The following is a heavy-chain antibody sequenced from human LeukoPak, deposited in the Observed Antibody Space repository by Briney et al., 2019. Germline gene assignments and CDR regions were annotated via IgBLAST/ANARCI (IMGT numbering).Heavy chain of an antibody. D-gene: IGHD4-17*01. Sequence: GGSLRLSCAASGFTFSDNYMSWIRQAPGKGLEWVSLISSSGSTIYHADSVKGRFTISRDNAKNSLYLQMESLRAEDTAVYYCARDRGYGACGHFFDYWGQGTLVTVSS. CDR2: ISSSGSTI. CDR1: GFTFSDNY. J-gene: IGHJ4*02. CDR3: ARDRGYGACGHFFDY. V-gene: IGHV3-11*04.